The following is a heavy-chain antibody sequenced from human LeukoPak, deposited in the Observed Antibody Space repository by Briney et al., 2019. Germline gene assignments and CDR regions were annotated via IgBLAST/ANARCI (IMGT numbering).Heavy chain of an antibody. V-gene: IGHV3-23*01. CDR2: ISGSGRST. Sequence: PGGSLRLSCAASGFTFSSYAMSWVRQAPGKGLEWVSAISGSGRSTYYADSVKGRFTISRDNSKNTLYLQVNSLRAEDTAVYYCAKGLSSSRVYYAMDVWGQGTTVTVSS. CDR3: AKGLSSSRVYYAMDV. CDR1: GFTFSSYA. D-gene: IGHD6-13*01. J-gene: IGHJ6*02.